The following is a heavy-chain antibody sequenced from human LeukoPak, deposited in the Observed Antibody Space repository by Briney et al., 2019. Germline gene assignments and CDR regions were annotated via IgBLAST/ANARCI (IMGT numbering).Heavy chain of an antibody. D-gene: IGHD6-25*01. V-gene: IGHV4-4*07. Sequence: SETLSLTRSVSGGSVSSYYWSWIRQPAGKGLEWIGRISASGSSNYNPSLRSRVIMSVDTPKNQFSLNLSSVTAADTAVYYCATEGGGPRWLDPWGQGTLVTVSS. J-gene: IGHJ5*02. CDR3: ATEGGGPRWLDP. CDR1: GGSVSSYY. CDR2: ISASGSS.